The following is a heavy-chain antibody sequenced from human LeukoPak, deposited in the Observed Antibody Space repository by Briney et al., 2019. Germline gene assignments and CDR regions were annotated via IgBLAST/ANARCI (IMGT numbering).Heavy chain of an antibody. Sequence: GEPLKIPCKGSGYSFTSRCISWVGRMPGKGLEGLGIVNPDDSDTIYSPSFQGQAPISADGSITTAYLQWSSLKASDTAMYYCARLRWPRGGRSSFDYWGQGALVTVSS. CDR2: VNPDDSDT. CDR1: GYSFTSRC. J-gene: IGHJ4*02. CDR3: ARLRWPRGGRSSFDY. V-gene: IGHV5-51*01. D-gene: IGHD3-10*01.